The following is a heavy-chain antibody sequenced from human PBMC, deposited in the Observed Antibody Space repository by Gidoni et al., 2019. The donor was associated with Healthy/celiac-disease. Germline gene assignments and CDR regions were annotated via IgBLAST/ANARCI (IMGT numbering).Heavy chain of an antibody. CDR3: ARDPLCGGDCLNWFDP. J-gene: IGHJ5*02. Sequence: EVQLVESGGGLVKPGGSLRLSCAASGFTFSSYSMNWVRQAPGKGLEWVSSISSSSSYIYYADSVKGRFTISRDNAKNSLYLQMNSLRAEDTAVYYCARDPLCGGDCLNWFDPWGQGTLVSVSS. V-gene: IGHV3-21*01. D-gene: IGHD2-21*02. CDR2: ISSSSSYI. CDR1: GFTFSSYS.